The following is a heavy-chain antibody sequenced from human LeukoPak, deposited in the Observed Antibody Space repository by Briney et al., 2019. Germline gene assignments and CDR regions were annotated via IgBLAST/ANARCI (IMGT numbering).Heavy chain of an antibody. CDR1: GFTFNNYT. Sequence: GGSLRLSCAASGFTFNNYTMHWVRQAPGKGLEWVAFIRNDGSNKYYADSVKGRFTISRDNSKNTLYLQMISLRAEDTAVYYCAMGLNYLNAFDIWGQGTMVTVSS. CDR2: IRNDGSNK. J-gene: IGHJ3*02. D-gene: IGHD4-11*01. CDR3: AMGLNYLNAFDI. V-gene: IGHV3-30*02.